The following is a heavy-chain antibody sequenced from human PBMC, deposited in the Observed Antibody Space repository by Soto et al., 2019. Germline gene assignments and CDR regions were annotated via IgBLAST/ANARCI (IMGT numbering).Heavy chain of an antibody. CDR2: ISYTGSA. Sequence: LSLTCTVSGGSINYSYWTWIRQPPGKGLEWIGYISYTGSANYNASLKSRLTISVDTSKNQFSLKLSSVTAADTALYYCARVNYGDYYYGMDVWGQGTTVTVSS. CDR3: ARVNYGDYYYGMDV. J-gene: IGHJ6*02. CDR1: GGSINYSY. V-gene: IGHV4-59*01. D-gene: IGHD4-17*01.